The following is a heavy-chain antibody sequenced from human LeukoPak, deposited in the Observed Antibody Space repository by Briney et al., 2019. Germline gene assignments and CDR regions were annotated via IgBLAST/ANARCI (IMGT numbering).Heavy chain of an antibody. V-gene: IGHV3-21*01. D-gene: IGHD6-19*01. CDR1: GFTFSSYS. CDR3: ARAIFGRGWYLVDY. J-gene: IGHJ4*02. Sequence: GGSLRLSCAASGFTFSSYSMDWVRQAPGKGLEWVSSINSGSSYIYYADSVKGRFTISRDNAKNSLFLRMNTLRAEDTAVYYCARAIFGRGWYLVDYWGQGTLVTVSS. CDR2: INSGSSYI.